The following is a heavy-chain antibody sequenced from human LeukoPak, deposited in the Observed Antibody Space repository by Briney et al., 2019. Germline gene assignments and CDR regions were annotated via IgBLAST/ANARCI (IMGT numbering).Heavy chain of an antibody. Sequence: PGGSLRLSCEASGFTFSSYAMHWVRQAPGKGLEWVAVISYDGSNKYYADSVKGRFTISRDNSKNTLYLQMNSLRAEDTAVYYCARDPGGLFDYWGQGTLVTVSS. J-gene: IGHJ4*02. CDR1: GFTFSSYA. CDR2: ISYDGSNK. CDR3: ARDPGGLFDY. V-gene: IGHV3-30-3*01. D-gene: IGHD1-26*01.